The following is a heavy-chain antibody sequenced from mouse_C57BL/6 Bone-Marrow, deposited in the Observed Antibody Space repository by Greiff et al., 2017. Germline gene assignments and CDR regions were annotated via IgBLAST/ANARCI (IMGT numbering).Heavy chain of an antibody. CDR3: ARDRDYGSWFAY. CDR2: IDPSDSYT. J-gene: IGHJ3*01. CDR1: GYTFTSYW. Sequence: VQLQQPGAELVMPGASVKLSCKASGYTFTSYWMHWVKQRPGQGLEWIGEIDPSDSYTNYNQKFKGKSTLTVDKSSSTAYMQLSSLTSEDSAVYYCARDRDYGSWFAYWGQGTLVTGSA. D-gene: IGHD1-1*01. V-gene: IGHV1-69*01.